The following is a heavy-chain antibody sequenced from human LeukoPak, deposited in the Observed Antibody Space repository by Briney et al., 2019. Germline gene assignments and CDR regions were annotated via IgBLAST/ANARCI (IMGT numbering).Heavy chain of an antibody. J-gene: IGHJ4*02. Sequence: ASVKVSCKASGYTFTGYYMHWVRQAPGQGLEWMGWINPNSGGTNYAQKFQGRVTMTRDTSISTAYMELSRLRSDDTAVYYCARDHSYGYGFFDYWGQGTLVTASS. D-gene: IGHD5-18*01. CDR1: GYTFTGYY. V-gene: IGHV1-2*02. CDR3: ARDHSYGYGFFDY. CDR2: INPNSGGT.